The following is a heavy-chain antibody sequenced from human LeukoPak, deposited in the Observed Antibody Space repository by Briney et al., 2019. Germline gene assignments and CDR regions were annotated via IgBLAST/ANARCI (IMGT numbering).Heavy chain of an antibody. J-gene: IGHJ4*02. CDR1: GGSISSNSYY. CDR2: IYYSGST. Sequence: PSGTLSLTCAVSGGSISSNSYYWGWIRQPPGKGLEWIGSIYYSGSTYYNPSLKSRVTISVDTSKNQFSLKLSSVTAADTAVYYCARHRDAYYYDSSGYYDFDYWGQGTLVTVSS. CDR3: ARHRDAYYYDSSGYYDFDY. V-gene: IGHV4-39*01. D-gene: IGHD3-22*01.